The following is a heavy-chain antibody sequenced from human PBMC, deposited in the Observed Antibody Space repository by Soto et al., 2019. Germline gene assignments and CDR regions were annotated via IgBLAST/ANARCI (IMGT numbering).Heavy chain of an antibody. J-gene: IGHJ4*02. CDR1: GGTFSSYA. CDR2: IIPIFGTA. CDR3: ARTPQQLVRFNYFDY. Sequence: QVQLVQSGAEVKKPGSSVKVSCKASGGTFSSYAISWVRQAPGQGLEWMGGIIPIFGTANYAQKFQGRVTITADQSTSTVYMELSSLRYEDRAVYYCARTPQQLVRFNYFDYWGQGTLVTVS. D-gene: IGHD6-13*01. V-gene: IGHV1-69*12.